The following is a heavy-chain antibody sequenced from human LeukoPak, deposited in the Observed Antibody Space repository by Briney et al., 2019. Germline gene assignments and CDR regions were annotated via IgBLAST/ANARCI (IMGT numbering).Heavy chain of an antibody. D-gene: IGHD6-6*01. CDR3: ARAAFDDISSSGEWMGDY. Sequence: PGRSLRLSCAASGFTFDDYAMHWVRQAPGKGLEWVSGISWNSGSIGYADSVKGRFTISRDNAKNSLYLQMNSLRAEDTAVYYCARAAFDDISSSGEWMGDYWGQGTLVTVSS. CDR2: ISWNSGSI. J-gene: IGHJ4*02. CDR1: GFTFDDYA. V-gene: IGHV3-9*01.